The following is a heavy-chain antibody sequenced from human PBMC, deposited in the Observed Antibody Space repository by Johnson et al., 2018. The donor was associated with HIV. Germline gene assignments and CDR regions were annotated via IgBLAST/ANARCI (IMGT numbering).Heavy chain of an antibody. CDR2: INWSGGTT. Sequence: VQLVESGGGVVRPGGSLRLSCAASGFTFDDYGLSWVRQAPGKGLEWVSGINWSGGTTGYADSVKCRFTISRDNAKNSLFLQMNSLRAEDTAVYYCARDRWELLALSAFDIWGQGTMVTVSS. V-gene: IGHV3-20*04. J-gene: IGHJ3*02. CDR3: ARDRWELLALSAFDI. CDR1: GFTFDDYG. D-gene: IGHD1-26*01.